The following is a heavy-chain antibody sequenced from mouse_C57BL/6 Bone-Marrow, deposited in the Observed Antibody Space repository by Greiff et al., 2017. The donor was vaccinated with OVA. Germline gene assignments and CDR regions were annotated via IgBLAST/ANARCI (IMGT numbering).Heavy chain of an antibody. J-gene: IGHJ3*01. CDR3: AKNEGYYSNYDFAY. CDR2: IWRGGST. Sequence: VHLVESGPGLVQPSQSLSITCTVSGFSLTSYGVHWVRQSPGKGLEWLGVIWRGGSTDYNAAFMSRLSITKDNSKSQVFFKMNSLQADDTAIYYCAKNEGYYSNYDFAYWGQGTLVTVSA. D-gene: IGHD2-5*01. CDR1: GFSLTSYG. V-gene: IGHV2-5*01.